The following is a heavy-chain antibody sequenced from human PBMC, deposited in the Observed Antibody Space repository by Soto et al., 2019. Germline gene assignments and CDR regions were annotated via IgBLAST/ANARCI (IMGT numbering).Heavy chain of an antibody. V-gene: IGHV3-74*01. J-gene: IGHJ4*02. CDR3: ARGGHCSGGSCYEDGEDY. CDR2: INSDGSST. D-gene: IGHD2-15*01. CDR1: GFTFSSYW. Sequence: EVQLVESGGGLVQPGGSLRLSCAASGFTFSSYWMHWVRQAPGKGLVWVSRINSDGSSTSYADSVKGRFTISRDNAKNTLYLQMNSLRAEDTAVYYCARGGHCSGGSCYEDGEDYRGQGTLVTVSS.